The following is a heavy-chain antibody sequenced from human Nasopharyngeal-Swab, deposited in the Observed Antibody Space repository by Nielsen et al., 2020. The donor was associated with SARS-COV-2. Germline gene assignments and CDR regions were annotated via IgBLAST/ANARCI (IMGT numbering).Heavy chain of an antibody. J-gene: IGHJ4*02. Sequence: GESLKISCEASGFTFSNAWMSWVRQAPGKGLEWVGRIKSKTDGGTTDYAAPVKGRFTISRDDSKNTLYLQMNSLKTEDTAVYYCTNSSDLDYWGQGTLVTVSS. CDR2: IKSKTDGGTT. V-gene: IGHV3-15*01. CDR1: GFTFSNAW. CDR3: TNSSDLDY. D-gene: IGHD6-19*01.